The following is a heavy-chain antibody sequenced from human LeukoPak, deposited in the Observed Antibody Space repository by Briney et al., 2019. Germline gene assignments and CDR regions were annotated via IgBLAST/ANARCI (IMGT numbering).Heavy chain of an antibody. V-gene: IGHV4-39*02. J-gene: IGHJ4*02. Sequence: KTSETLSLTCTVSGGSISSSSYYWGWIRQPPGKGLEWIGSIYYSGSTYYNPSLKSRVTISVDTSKNQFSLKLSSVTAADTAVYYCAKDSQWPVLYYFDYWGQGTLVTVSS. CDR2: IYYSGST. CDR1: GGSISSSSYY. CDR3: AKDSQWPVLYYFDY. D-gene: IGHD6-19*01.